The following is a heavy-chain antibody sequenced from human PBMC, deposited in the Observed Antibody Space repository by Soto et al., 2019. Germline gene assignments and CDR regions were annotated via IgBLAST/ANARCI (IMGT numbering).Heavy chain of an antibody. D-gene: IGHD1-26*01. J-gene: IGHJ6*02. Sequence: GGSLRLSCAASGFTFSSYGMNWVRQAPGKGLEWVSYISSSSSTIYYADSVKGRFTISRDNAKNSLYLQMNSLRAEDTAVYYCARDRGELLGYYYGMDVWGQGTTVTVSS. V-gene: IGHV3-48*01. CDR2: ISSSSSTI. CDR3: ARDRGELLGYYYGMDV. CDR1: GFTFSSYG.